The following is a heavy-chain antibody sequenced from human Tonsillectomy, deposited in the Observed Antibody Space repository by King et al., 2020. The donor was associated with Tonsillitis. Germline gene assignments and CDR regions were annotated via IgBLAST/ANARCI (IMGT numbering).Heavy chain of an antibody. CDR2: IYYSGST. CDR3: ARGSRLGIYYFDY. V-gene: IGHV4-39*01. CDR1: GGSISSSSYY. D-gene: IGHD3-22*01. J-gene: IGHJ4*02. Sequence: QLQESGPGLVKPSETLSLTCTVSGGSISSSSYYWGWIRQPPGKGLEWIGSIYYSGSTYYNPSLKSRVTMSVDTSNNQFSLKLSSVTAADTAVYYCARGSRLGIYYFDYWGQGPLVPVSS.